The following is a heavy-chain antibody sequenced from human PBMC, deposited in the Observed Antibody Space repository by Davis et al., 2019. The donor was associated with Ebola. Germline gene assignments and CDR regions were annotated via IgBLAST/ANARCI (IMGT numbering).Heavy chain of an antibody. Sequence: PGGSLRLSCAASGFTFSSYAMSWVRQAPGKGLEWVSAISGSGGSTYYADSVKGRFTISRDNSKNTLYLQMNSLRAEDTAVYYCAKDLRRWITMIVVVIDAFDIWGQGTMVTVSS. CDR3: AKDLRRWITMIVVVIDAFDI. CDR1: GFTFSSYA. V-gene: IGHV3-23*01. J-gene: IGHJ3*02. CDR2: ISGSGGST. D-gene: IGHD3-22*01.